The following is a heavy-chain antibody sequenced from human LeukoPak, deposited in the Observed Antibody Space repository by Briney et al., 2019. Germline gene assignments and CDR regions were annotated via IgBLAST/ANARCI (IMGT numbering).Heavy chain of an antibody. CDR3: AKWARYCTNGVCYYFDY. V-gene: IGHV3-23*01. J-gene: IGHJ4*02. Sequence: GGSLRLSCAASGFTFSSYAMSWVRQAPGKGPEWVSAISGSGGSTYYADSVKGRFTISRDNSKNTLYLQMNSLRAEDTAVYYCAKWARYCTNGVCYYFDYWGQGTLVTVSS. CDR1: GFTFSSYA. D-gene: IGHD2-8*01. CDR2: ISGSGGST.